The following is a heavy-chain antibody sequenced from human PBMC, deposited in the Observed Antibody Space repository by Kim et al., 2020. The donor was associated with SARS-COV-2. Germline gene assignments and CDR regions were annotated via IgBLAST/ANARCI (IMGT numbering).Heavy chain of an antibody. CDR3: ARDLDDYGGSFDY. CDR2: ISSSSSTI. V-gene: IGHV3-48*01. Sequence: GGSLRLSCAASGFTFSSYSMNWVRQAPGKGLEWVSYISSSSSTIYYADSVKGRFTISRDNAKNSLYLQMNSLRAEDTAVYYCARDLDDYGGSFDYWGQGTLVTVSS. CDR1: GFTFSSYS. D-gene: IGHD4-17*01. J-gene: IGHJ4*02.